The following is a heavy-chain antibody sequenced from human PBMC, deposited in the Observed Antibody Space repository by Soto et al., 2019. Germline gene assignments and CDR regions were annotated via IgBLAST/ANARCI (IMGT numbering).Heavy chain of an antibody. CDR3: AKVVRLGAFDI. D-gene: IGHD1-1*01. V-gene: IGHV3-23*01. CDR1: WFPFFGFT. Sequence: GGSLRLSRCASWFPFFGFTLSWVRQAPGKGLEWVSAISGSGGSTYYADSVKGRFTISRDNSKNTLYLQMNSLRAEDTAVYYCAKVVRLGAFDIWGQGTMVTVSS. J-gene: IGHJ3*02. CDR2: ISGSGGST.